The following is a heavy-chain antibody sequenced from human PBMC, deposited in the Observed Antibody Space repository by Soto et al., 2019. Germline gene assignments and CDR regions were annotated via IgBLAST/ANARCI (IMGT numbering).Heavy chain of an antibody. CDR2: ISGSGGST. J-gene: IGHJ4*02. CDR3: AKVPGGVTMVRGVIIALYFDY. V-gene: IGHV3-23*01. Sequence: GGSLRLSCAASGFTFSSYAMSWVRQAPGKGLEWVSAISGSGGSTYYADSVKGRFTISRDNSKNTLYLQMNSLRAEDTAVYYCAKVPGGVTMVRGVIIALYFDYWGQGTLVTVSS. CDR1: GFTFSSYA. D-gene: IGHD3-10*01.